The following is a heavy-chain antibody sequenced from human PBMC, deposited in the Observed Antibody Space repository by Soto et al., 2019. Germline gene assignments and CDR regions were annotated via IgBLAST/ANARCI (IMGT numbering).Heavy chain of an antibody. V-gene: IGHV1-69*11. CDR1: GGTFSNYA. D-gene: IGHD5-12*01. Sequence: QVQLVQSGAEVTKPGSSVKVSCKASGGTFSNYAITWVRQAPGQGLEWLGRIIPIVGSANYAQKFQGRATITSDESTTTAYMELSSRRSDDTAVYYCAKDGGKAGYFGNWFDPWCQGTLVTVSS. CDR3: AKDGGKAGYFGNWFDP. J-gene: IGHJ5*02. CDR2: IIPIVGSA.